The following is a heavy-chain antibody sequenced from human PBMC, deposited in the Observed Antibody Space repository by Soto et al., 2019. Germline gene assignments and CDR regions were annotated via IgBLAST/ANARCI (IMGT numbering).Heavy chain of an antibody. CDR2: ISYDGSNK. J-gene: IGHJ4*02. CDR3: ARDPMGCYYGSGSYYFDY. V-gene: IGHV3-30-3*01. CDR1: GFTFSSYA. D-gene: IGHD3-10*01. Sequence: QVQLVESGGGVVQPGRSLRLSCAASGFTFSSYAMHWVRQAPGKGQEWVAVISYDGSNKYYADSVKGRFTISRDNSKNTLYLQMNSLRAEDTAVYYFARDPMGCYYGSGSYYFDYWGQGTLVTVSS.